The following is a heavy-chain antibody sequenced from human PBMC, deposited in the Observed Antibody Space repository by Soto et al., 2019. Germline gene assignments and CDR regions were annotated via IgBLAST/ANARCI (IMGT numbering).Heavy chain of an antibody. D-gene: IGHD2-8*01. Sequence: ESGGGVVQPGRSLRLSCAAFGFTFSSYGMHWVRQAPGKGLEWVAVISYDGSNTYYADSVKGRFTISRDNSKNTLYLQMNSLRAEDKAVYYCAKDMLSDYYGMDVWGQGTTVTVSS. CDR2: ISYDGSNT. CDR3: AKDMLSDYYGMDV. J-gene: IGHJ6*02. V-gene: IGHV3-30*18. CDR1: GFTFSSYG.